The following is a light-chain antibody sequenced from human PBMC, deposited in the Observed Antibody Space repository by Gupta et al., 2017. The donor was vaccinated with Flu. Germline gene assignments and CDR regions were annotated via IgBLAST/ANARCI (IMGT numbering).Light chain of an antibody. V-gene: IGKV4-1*01. CDR3: QQYYDSAPFT. J-gene: IGKJ1*01. Sequence: DIVMTQSPDSLAVTLGERATINCRSSRSVLYNSDNKNYLAWYQQKPGQAPKLLIYWASSREAGVPDRFSGSGSGTDFTLNISSLEAEDVGVYYCQQYYDSAPFTFGQGTRVEIK. CDR1: RSVLYNSDNKNY. CDR2: WAS.